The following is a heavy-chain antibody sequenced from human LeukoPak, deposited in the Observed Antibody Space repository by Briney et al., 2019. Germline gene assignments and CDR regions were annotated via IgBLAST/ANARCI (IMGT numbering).Heavy chain of an antibody. CDR3: ARYSLSYCGGDCPPFDI. J-gene: IGHJ3*02. V-gene: IGHV4-34*01. D-gene: IGHD2-21*02. Sequence: SETLSLTCAVYGGSFSGYYWSWIRQPPGKGLEWIGEINHSGSTNYNPSLKSRVTISVDTSKNQFSLKLSSVTAADTAVYYCARYSLSYCGGDCPPFDIWGQGTMVTVSS. CDR1: GGSFSGYY. CDR2: INHSGST.